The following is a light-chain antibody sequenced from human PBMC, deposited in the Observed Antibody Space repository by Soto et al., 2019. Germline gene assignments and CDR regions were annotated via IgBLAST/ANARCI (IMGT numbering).Light chain of an antibody. J-gene: IGKJ1*01. CDR2: DVS. CDR1: QSVSSNY. V-gene: IGKV3-20*01. Sequence: DIVLTQSPGTLSLSPGERATLSCRSSQSVSSNYLAWYQQKPDQAPRLVIYDVSGRATGIPDRFSGSGSGTDFTLTISRLEPEDSAVYDCQQYGISPTFGQGTKVEIK. CDR3: QQYGISPT.